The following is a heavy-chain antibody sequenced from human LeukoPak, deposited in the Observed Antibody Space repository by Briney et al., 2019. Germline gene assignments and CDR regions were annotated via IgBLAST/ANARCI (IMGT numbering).Heavy chain of an antibody. Sequence: ASVKVSCKASGYTFTSYDINWVRQATGQGLERMGWMNPNSGNTGYAQKFQGRVTMTRNTSISTAYKELCSLRSEDTAVYYCARGKYYGSGPPYNWFDPWGQGTLVTVSS. CDR2: MNPNSGNT. CDR1: GYTFTSYD. J-gene: IGHJ5*01. V-gene: IGHV1-8*01. D-gene: IGHD3-10*01. CDR3: ARGKYYGSGPPYNWFDP.